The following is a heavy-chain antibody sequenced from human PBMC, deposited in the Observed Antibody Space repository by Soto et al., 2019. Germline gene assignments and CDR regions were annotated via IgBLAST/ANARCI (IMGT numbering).Heavy chain of an antibody. D-gene: IGHD2-2*01. J-gene: IGHJ4*02. CDR1: GFTFSNAW. CDR3: TTYHVKYQLLSGDY. V-gene: IGHV3-15*01. Sequence: GGSLRLSCAASGFTFSNAWMSWVRQAPGKGLEWVGRIKSKTDGGTTDYAAPVKGRFTISRDDSKNTLYLQMNSLKTEDTAVYYCTTYHVKYQLLSGDYWGQGTLVTVSS. CDR2: IKSKTDGGTT.